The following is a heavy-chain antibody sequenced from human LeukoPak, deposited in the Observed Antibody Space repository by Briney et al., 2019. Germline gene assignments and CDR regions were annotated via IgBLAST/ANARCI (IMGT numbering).Heavy chain of an antibody. D-gene: IGHD3-10*01. CDR1: GFSFSNYE. CDR2: ISSSGSTI. J-gene: IGHJ4*02. V-gene: IGHV3-48*03. Sequence: GGSLRLSCAASGFSFSNYEMNWVRQAPGKGLEWVSYISSSGSTIYSADSVKGRFTISRDNAKNSLYLQMNSLRAEDTAVYFCARVVGYYGSGNYYFDSWGQGTLVTVSS. CDR3: ARVVGYYGSGNYYFDS.